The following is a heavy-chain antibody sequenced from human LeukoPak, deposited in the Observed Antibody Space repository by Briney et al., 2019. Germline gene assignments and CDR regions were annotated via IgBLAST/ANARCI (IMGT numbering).Heavy chain of an antibody. D-gene: IGHD5-18*01. Sequence: ASVKVSCKASGGTFSSYAISWVRQAPRQGLEWMGRIIPILGIANYAQKFQGRVTITADKSTSTAYMELSSLRSEDTAVYYCARGIQLWLRGSGVDYYYGMDVWGQGTTVTVSS. CDR2: IIPILGIA. V-gene: IGHV1-69*04. CDR1: GGTFSSYA. J-gene: IGHJ6*02. CDR3: ARGIQLWLRGSGVDYYYGMDV.